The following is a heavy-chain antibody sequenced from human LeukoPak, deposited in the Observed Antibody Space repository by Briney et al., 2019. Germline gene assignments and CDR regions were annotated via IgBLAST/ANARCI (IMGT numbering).Heavy chain of an antibody. CDR2: IYSTGGK. CDR1: QFSVTTNY. D-gene: IGHD3-9*01. Sequence: PGGSLRLSCAASQFSVTTNYMSWVRQAPGKGLEWVSIIYSTGGKYYADSVKGRFTISRDNSKHTLNLQMNSLRAEDTAIYYCAREYDILTGYLEVVDAFDIWGQGTMVTISS. CDR3: AREYDILTGYLEVVDAFDI. V-gene: IGHV3-66*01. J-gene: IGHJ3*02.